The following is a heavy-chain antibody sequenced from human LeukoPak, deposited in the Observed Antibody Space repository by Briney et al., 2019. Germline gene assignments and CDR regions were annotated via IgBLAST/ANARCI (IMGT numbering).Heavy chain of an antibody. Sequence: SETLSLTCSVSGVSITSNYWSWIRQPPGMGLEWLGYTHHSGATSYNPSLKSRSTMSLDTSNNQFSLRLSSVTAADAAVYYCARSSGHSYGDFDYWGQGNLVTVSS. CDR1: GVSITSNY. V-gene: IGHV4-59*01. CDR3: ARSSGHSYGDFDY. J-gene: IGHJ4*02. CDR2: THHSGAT. D-gene: IGHD5-18*01.